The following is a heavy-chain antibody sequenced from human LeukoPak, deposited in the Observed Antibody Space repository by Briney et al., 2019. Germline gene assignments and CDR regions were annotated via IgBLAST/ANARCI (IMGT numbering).Heavy chain of an antibody. Sequence: ASVKVSCKASGYTFTSYGISWVRQAPGQGLEWMGWISAYNGNTNYAQKLQGRVTMTTDTSTSTAYMELRSLRSDDTAVYYCARDPPRFETYYYYYGMDVWGQGTTVTVSS. CDR2: ISAYNGNT. CDR1: GYTFTSYG. D-gene: IGHD3-16*01. CDR3: ARDPPRFETYYYYYGMDV. V-gene: IGHV1-18*01. J-gene: IGHJ6*02.